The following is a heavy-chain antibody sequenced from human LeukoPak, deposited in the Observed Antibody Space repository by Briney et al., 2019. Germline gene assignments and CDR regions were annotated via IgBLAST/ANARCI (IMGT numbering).Heavy chain of an antibody. CDR2: INPNSGGT. V-gene: IGHV1-2*02. D-gene: IGHD6-6*01. Sequence: ASVKVSCKASGYTFTGYYMHWVRQAPGQGLEWMGWINPNSGGTNYAQKFQGRVTMTRDTSISTAYMELSRLRSDDTAVYYCARDRDPYSNSCLDYWGQGTLVTVSS. CDR1: GYTFTGYY. CDR3: ARDRDPYSNSCLDY. J-gene: IGHJ4*02.